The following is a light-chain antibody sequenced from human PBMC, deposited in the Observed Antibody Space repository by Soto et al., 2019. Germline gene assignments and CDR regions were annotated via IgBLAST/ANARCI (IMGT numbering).Light chain of an antibody. CDR1: SSDVLSYDA. V-gene: IGLV2-23*01. CDR2: ECN. CDR3: CTYVYSNSWV. J-gene: IGLJ3*02. Sequence: QSALTQPASVSGSPGQSITISCTGASSDVLSYDAVSWYQHRPGKAPKLIIYECNKRPSGVSNRFSGPRSGNMASLTISGLQAEDEADYYCCTYVYSNSWVFGGGTKVTVL.